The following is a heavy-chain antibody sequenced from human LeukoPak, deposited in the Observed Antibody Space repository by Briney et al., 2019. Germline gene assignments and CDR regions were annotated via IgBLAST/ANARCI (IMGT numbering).Heavy chain of an antibody. Sequence: PSETLSLTCAVYGGSFSGYYWSWIRQPPGKGLEWIGEINHSGSTNYNPSLKSRVTISVDTSKNQFSLKLSSVTAADTAVYYCARGPSWRYSTKYYFDYWGQGTLVTVSS. CDR3: ARGPSWRYSTKYYFDY. CDR1: GGSFSGYY. J-gene: IGHJ4*02. CDR2: INHSGST. V-gene: IGHV4-34*01. D-gene: IGHD6-13*01.